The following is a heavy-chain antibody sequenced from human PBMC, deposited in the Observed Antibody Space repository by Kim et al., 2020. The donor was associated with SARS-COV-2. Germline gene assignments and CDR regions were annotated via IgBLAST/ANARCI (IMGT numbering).Heavy chain of an antibody. Sequence: SETLSLTCTVSGGSISSSSYYWGWIRQPPGKGLEWIGSIYYSGSTYYNPSLKSRVTISVDTSKNQFSLKLSSVTAADTAVYYCARQLTSIAARLSVSYFDYWGQGTLVTVSS. CDR2: IYYSGST. CDR1: GGSISSSSYY. D-gene: IGHD6-6*01. V-gene: IGHV4-39*01. J-gene: IGHJ4*02. CDR3: ARQLTSIAARLSVSYFDY.